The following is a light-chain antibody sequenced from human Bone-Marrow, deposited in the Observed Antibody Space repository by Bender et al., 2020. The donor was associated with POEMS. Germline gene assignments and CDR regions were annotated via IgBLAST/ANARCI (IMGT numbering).Light chain of an antibody. V-gene: IGLV3-9*01. CDR1: NIGTKN. Sequence: SYEVTQPRSVSVALGQTATITCGGSNIGTKNVHWYQQKPGQAPVLVIFRDSNRPSGIPERFSGSNSGKTATLTSSRAQAGDEADFYCQVWGSTTVVFGGGTRLIVL. CDR3: QVWGSTTVV. J-gene: IGLJ2*01. CDR2: RDS.